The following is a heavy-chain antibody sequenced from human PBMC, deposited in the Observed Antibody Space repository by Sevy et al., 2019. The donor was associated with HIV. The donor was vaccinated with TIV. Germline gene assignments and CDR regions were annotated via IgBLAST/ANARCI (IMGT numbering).Heavy chain of an antibody. J-gene: IGHJ4*02. CDR3: AKNTAAAGTGGFDY. Sequence: GGSLRLSCAASGLILSHYGMHWVRRAPGKGLEWVAFISYDGSDTSYVDSVKGRFSISRDNSKNTVYLQINSLRTEDTALYYCAKNTAAAGTGGFDYWGQGTLVTVSS. CDR1: GLILSHYG. D-gene: IGHD6-13*01. CDR2: ISYDGSDT. V-gene: IGHV3-30*02.